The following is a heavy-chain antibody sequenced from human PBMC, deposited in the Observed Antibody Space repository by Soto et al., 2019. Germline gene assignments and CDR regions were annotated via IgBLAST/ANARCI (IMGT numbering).Heavy chain of an antibody. CDR3: TRREERYFDWLSTHYYGMDV. CDR1: GFPFSGSA. CDR2: IRSKANSYAT. D-gene: IGHD3-9*01. V-gene: IGHV3-73*01. J-gene: IGHJ6*02. Sequence: PGGSLILSCAASGFPFSGSAMHWVRKASGKGLEWVGRIRSKANSYATAYAASVKGRFTISRDDSKNTAYLQMNSLKTEDTAVYYCTRREERYFDWLSTHYYGMDVWGQGTTVTVSS.